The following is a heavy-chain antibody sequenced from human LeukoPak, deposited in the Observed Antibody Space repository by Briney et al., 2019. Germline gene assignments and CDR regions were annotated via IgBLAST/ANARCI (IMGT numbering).Heavy chain of an antibody. CDR2: INSDGSST. J-gene: IGHJ6*03. V-gene: IGHV3-74*01. CDR1: GFTFSSYW. Sequence: GGSLRLSCAASGFTFSSYWMHWVRQAPGKGLVWVSRINSDGSSTIYADSVKGRFTISRDNAKNTLYLQMNSLRAEDTAVYYCARDHKVEPYYYYYMDVWGKGTTVTVSS. D-gene: IGHD1-1*01. CDR3: ARDHKVEPYYYYYMDV.